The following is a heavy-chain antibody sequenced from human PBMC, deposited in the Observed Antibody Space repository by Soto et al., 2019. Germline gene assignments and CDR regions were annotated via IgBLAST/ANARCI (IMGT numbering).Heavy chain of an antibody. CDR1: GYTFTGYY. CDR2: INPNSGGT. Sequence: ASVKVSCKASGYTFTGYYMHWVRQAPGQGLEWMGWINPNSGGTNYAQKFQGWVTMTRDTSISTAYMELSRLRSDDTAVYYCARVKVRGVEDYYYAMDVWGQGTTVTVSS. V-gene: IGHV1-2*04. J-gene: IGHJ6*02. CDR3: ARVKVRGVEDYYYAMDV. D-gene: IGHD3-10*01.